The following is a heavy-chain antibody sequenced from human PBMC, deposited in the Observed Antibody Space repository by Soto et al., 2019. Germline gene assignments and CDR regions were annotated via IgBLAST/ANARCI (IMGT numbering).Heavy chain of an antibody. CDR1: GFTFSSYA. J-gene: IGHJ6*02. CDR2: ISYDGSNK. Sequence: GGSLRLSCAASGFTFSSYAMHWVRQAPGKGLEWVAVISYDGSNKYNADSVKGRFTISRDNSKNTLYLQMNSLRAEDTAVYYCARDRLRYNWNDFPYYYYGMDVWGQGTTVTVSS. D-gene: IGHD1-1*01. CDR3: ARDRLRYNWNDFPYYYYGMDV. V-gene: IGHV3-30-3*01.